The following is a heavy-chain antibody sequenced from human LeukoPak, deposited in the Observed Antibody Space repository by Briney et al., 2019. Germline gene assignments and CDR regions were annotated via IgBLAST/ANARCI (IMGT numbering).Heavy chain of an antibody. Sequence: GGSLRLSCAASGFTFSDNYMTWVRQAPGRGLEWLSYISGNGRDIQYADSVKGRFTISRDNSKNTLYLQMNSLRAEDTAVYYCAKEWRYSGYLHWGQGTLVTVSS. CDR2: ISGNGRDI. J-gene: IGHJ4*02. CDR1: GFTFSDNY. D-gene: IGHD5-12*01. V-gene: IGHV3-11*04. CDR3: AKEWRYSGYLH.